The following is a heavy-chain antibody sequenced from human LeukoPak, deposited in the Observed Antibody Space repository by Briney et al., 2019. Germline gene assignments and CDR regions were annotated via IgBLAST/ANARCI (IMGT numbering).Heavy chain of an antibody. Sequence: PGGSLRLSCAASGFTFSSYGMHWVRQAPGKGLEWVSYISSSSSTIYYADSVKGRFTISIDNSKNTLYLQMNSLRAEDTAVYYCAKEGYYDILTGYYDAFDIWGQGTMVTVSS. J-gene: IGHJ3*02. CDR1: GFTFSSYG. CDR3: AKEGYYDILTGYYDAFDI. V-gene: IGHV3-48*01. D-gene: IGHD3-9*01. CDR2: ISSSSSTI.